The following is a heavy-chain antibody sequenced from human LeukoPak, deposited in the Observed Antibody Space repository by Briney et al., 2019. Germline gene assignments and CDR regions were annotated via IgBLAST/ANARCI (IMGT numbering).Heavy chain of an antibody. CDR2: ISGSDGST. Sequence: GGSLRLPCAASGFTFSSYAMSWVRQAPGKGREWVSAISGSDGSTYYADSVKGRFTISRDNSKNTLYLQMNSLRAEDTAVYYCAKCQDIVVVPDPYFDYWGQGTLVTVSS. CDR1: GFTFSSYA. J-gene: IGHJ4*02. CDR3: AKCQDIVVVPDPYFDY. V-gene: IGHV3-23*01. D-gene: IGHD2-2*01.